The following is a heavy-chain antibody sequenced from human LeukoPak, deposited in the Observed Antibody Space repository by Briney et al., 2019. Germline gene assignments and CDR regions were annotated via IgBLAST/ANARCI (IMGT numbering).Heavy chain of an antibody. CDR2: VYHTGST. D-gene: IGHD2-15*01. CDR3: ARVAGVEVAPATSY. Sequence: PSETLSLTCTVSGYSISNGFYWAWIRQPPGKGLEWIGSVYHTGSTYSNPSLKSRVTISVDTSKNQFSLSLTSVTGADTAVYYCARVAGVEVAPATSYWGQGTLVTVSS. CDR1: GYSISNGFY. J-gene: IGHJ4*02. V-gene: IGHV4-38-2*02.